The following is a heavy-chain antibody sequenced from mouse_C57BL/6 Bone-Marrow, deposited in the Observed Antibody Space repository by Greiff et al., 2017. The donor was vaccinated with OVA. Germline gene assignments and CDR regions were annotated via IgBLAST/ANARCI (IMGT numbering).Heavy chain of an antibody. CDR1: GFNIKDDY. CDR2: IDPENGDT. Sequence: EVQLQQSGAELVRPGASVKLSCTASGFNIKDDYMHWVKQRPEQGLEWIGWIDPENGDTEYASKFQGKATITADTSSNTAYLQLSILTSEDTSVEYCTTNGYYGVFDYWGQGTLVTVSA. D-gene: IGHD2-3*01. V-gene: IGHV14-4*01. J-gene: IGHJ3*01. CDR3: TTNGYYGVFDY.